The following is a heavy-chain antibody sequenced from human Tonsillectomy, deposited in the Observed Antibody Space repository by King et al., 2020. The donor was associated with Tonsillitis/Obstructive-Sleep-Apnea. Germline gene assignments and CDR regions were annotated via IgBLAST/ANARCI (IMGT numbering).Heavy chain of an antibody. J-gene: IGHJ5*02. D-gene: IGHD4-11*01. CDR2: IFSNDEK. Sequence: LTLKESGPVLVKPTETLTLTCTVSGFSLSNTRMGVSWIRQSPGKALEWLAHIFSNDEKSYSTSMKNRLTISKDASKSRVVLTVTNMDPVDTATYYCARILSYNNYILAKGFDPWGQGTLVTVSS. V-gene: IGHV2-26*01. CDR3: ARILSYNNYILAKGFDP. CDR1: GFSLSNTRMG.